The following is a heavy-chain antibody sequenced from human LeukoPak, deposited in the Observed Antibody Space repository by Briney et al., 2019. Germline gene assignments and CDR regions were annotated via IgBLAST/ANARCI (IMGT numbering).Heavy chain of an antibody. J-gene: IGHJ4*02. CDR2: SNSDGSST. Sequence: GGSLRLSCAASGFTFSNYWMHWVRQAPGKGLVWVSRSNSDGSSTTYADSVKGRFTISRDNAKNTLYLQMNSLRAEDTAVYYCAREGPKVDFDYWGQGTLVTVSS. V-gene: IGHV3-74*01. D-gene: IGHD2-15*01. CDR1: GFTFSNYW. CDR3: AREGPKVDFDY.